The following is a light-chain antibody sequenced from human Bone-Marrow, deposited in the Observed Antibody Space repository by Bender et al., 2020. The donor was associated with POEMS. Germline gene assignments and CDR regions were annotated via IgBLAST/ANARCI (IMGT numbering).Light chain of an antibody. V-gene: IGLV1-51*02. CDR3: GTWDTSLSAYV. CDR1: GSNTGSGY. J-gene: IGLJ1*01. CDR2: ENN. Sequence: QSVLTQPPSVSGAPGQRVTISCTGSGSNTGSGYDINWYQHLPGTAPRLLIYENNKRPSGIPDRFSGSKSGTSATLGITGLQTGDEADYYCGTWDTSLSAYVFGTGTKVTVL.